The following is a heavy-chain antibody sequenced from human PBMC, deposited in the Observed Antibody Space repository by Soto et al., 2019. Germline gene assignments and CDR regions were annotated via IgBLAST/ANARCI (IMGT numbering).Heavy chain of an antibody. D-gene: IGHD4-4*01. CDR2: IYSGGST. Sequence: GGSLRLSCAASGFTVSSNYMSWVRQAPGKGLEWVSVIYSGGSTYYADSVKGRFTISRDNSKNTLYLQMNSLRAEDTAVYYCARAEYDYSNPTKLLWFGPWGQGTLVTVAS. CDR3: ARAEYDYSNPTKLLWFGP. V-gene: IGHV3-53*01. CDR1: GFTVSSNY. J-gene: IGHJ5*02.